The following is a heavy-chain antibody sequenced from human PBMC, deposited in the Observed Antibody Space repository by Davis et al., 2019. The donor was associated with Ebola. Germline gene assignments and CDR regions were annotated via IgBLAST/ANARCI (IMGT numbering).Heavy chain of an antibody. CDR2: TYYKSKWYN. J-gene: IGHJ4*02. D-gene: IGHD5-12*01. V-gene: IGHV6-1*01. CDR1: GDSVSGSSGA. Sequence: LRLSCVISGDSVSGSSGAWNWIRQSPSRGLEWLGRTYYKSKWYNDYAVSVKSRITINADTSKNELSLHLNSVTPEDTAVYYCARGWLRSAFDQWGQGTLVIVSS. CDR3: ARGWLRSAFDQ.